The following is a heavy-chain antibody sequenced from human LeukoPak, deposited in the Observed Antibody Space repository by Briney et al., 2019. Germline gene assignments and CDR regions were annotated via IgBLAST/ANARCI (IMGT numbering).Heavy chain of an antibody. Sequence: GGSLRLSCAASGFTVSSNYMSWVRQAPGKGLEWVPVIYSGGSTYYADSVKGRFTISRDNSKGSLYLQMNSLRADDTAVYYCAKDGSWSCTDWGQGTLVRVSS. CDR2: IYSGGST. D-gene: IGHD2-8*02. CDR1: GFTVSSNY. J-gene: IGHJ4*02. V-gene: IGHV3-53*05. CDR3: AKDGSWSCTD.